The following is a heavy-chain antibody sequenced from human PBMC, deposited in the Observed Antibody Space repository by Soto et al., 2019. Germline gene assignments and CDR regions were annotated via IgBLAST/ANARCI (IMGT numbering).Heavy chain of an antibody. CDR2: IYSGGST. CDR1: GFTVSSNY. V-gene: IGHV3-53*01. CDR3: ASFDYYDSSGRSDY. D-gene: IGHD3-22*01. J-gene: IGHJ4*02. Sequence: PGGSLRLSCAASGFTVSSNYMSWVRQAPGKGLEWVSVIYSGGSTYYADSVKGRFAISRDNSKNTLYLQMNSLRAEDTAVYYCASFDYYDSSGRSDYWGQGTLVTVSS.